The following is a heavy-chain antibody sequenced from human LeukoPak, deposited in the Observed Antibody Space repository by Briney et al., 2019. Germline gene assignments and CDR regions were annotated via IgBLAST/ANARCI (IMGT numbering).Heavy chain of an antibody. CDR3: ARAWAPSIAARPVPYYYYYMDV. J-gene: IGHJ6*03. CDR2: ISAYNGNT. D-gene: IGHD6-6*01. V-gene: IGHV1-18*01. Sequence: ASVKVSCKASGYTFTSYGISWVRQAPGQGLEWMGWISAYNGNTNYAQKLQGRVTMTTDASTSTAYMELRSLRSDDTAVYYCARAWAPSIAARPVPYYYYYMDVWGKGTTVTVSS. CDR1: GYTFTSYG.